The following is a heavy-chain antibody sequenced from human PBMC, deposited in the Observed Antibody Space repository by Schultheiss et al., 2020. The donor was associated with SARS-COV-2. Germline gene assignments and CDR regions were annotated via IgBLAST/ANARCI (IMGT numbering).Heavy chain of an antibody. Sequence: GGSLRLSCAASGFTFSSYWMHWVRQAPGKGLVWVSRITSDGSSTSYADSVKGRFTISRDNAKNTLYLQMNSLKTEDTAVYYCTTVAGTYFDYWGQGTLVTVSS. D-gene: IGHD6-19*01. CDR3: TTVAGTYFDY. CDR2: ITSDGSST. V-gene: IGHV3-74*01. J-gene: IGHJ4*02. CDR1: GFTFSSYW.